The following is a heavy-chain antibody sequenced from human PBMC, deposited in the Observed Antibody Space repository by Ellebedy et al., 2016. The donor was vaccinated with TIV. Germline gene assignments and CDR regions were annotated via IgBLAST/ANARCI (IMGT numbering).Heavy chain of an antibody. J-gene: IGHJ4*02. Sequence: SETLSLTXTVSGGSISSYYWSWIRQPPGKGLEWIGYIYYSGSTNYNPSLKSRVTISVDTSKNQFSLKLSSVTAADTAVYYCARGGYGDYFTIDYWGQGTLVTVSS. CDR1: GGSISSYY. D-gene: IGHD4-17*01. CDR3: ARGGYGDYFTIDY. CDR2: IYYSGST. V-gene: IGHV4-59*13.